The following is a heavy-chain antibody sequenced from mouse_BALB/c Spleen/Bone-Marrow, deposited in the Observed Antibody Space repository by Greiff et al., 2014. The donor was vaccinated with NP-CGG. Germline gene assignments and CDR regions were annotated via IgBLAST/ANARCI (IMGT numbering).Heavy chain of an antibody. J-gene: IGHJ2*01. Sequence: QVQLQQSGAELVRPGVSVKISCKGSGYTFTDYAMHWVKQSHAKSLEWIGVISTYYGDASYNQKFKGKATMTVDKSSSTAYMELARLTSGDSAIYYCARGSIYYYGSTLDYWGQGTTLTVSS. CDR1: GYTFTDYA. V-gene: IGHV1S137*01. CDR3: ARGSIYYYGSTLDY. D-gene: IGHD1-1*01. CDR2: ISTYYGDA.